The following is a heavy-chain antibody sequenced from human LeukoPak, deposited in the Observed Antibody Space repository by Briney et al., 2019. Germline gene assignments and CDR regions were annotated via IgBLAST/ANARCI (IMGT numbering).Heavy chain of an antibody. CDR1: GGSIINYY. Sequence: PSAALSLTCTVSGGSIINYYWSWIRQSPGEGLEWIGYIYHSGSTNYTPSLKSRVTISVDTSKNQFSLRLSSVTAADTAVYYCARHLGDNSDYSVDVWGQGTTVTVSS. CDR3: ARHLGDNSDYSVDV. J-gene: IGHJ6*02. CDR2: IYHSGST. V-gene: IGHV4-59*01. D-gene: IGHD3-22*01.